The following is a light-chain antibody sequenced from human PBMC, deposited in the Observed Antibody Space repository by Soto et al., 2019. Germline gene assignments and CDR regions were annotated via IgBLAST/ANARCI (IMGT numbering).Light chain of an antibody. J-gene: IGKJ4*01. Sequence: EIVLTQSPATLSLSPGERATLSCRASQGVSSRFLAWYQQKPGQAPRLLIYGASSRATGIPDRFSGSGSGTDFTLTISRLEPEDFAVYYCQQYGSSPLTFGGGTKVDIK. V-gene: IGKV3-20*01. CDR2: GAS. CDR3: QQYGSSPLT. CDR1: QGVSSRF.